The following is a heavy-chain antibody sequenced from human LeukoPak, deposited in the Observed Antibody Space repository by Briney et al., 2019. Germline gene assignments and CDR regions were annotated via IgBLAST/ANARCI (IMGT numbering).Heavy chain of an antibody. D-gene: IGHD5-18*01. Sequence: GSLRLSCAASGFTFSNAWMSWVRQAPGKGLEWIGGISSSGNTYYNPSLKSRITISIDTSKNHFPLKLSSVTAADTAVYYCARARGYSYGLVYWGQGTLVTVSS. V-gene: IGHV4-34*01. J-gene: IGHJ4*02. CDR3: ARARGYSYGLVY. CDR1: GFTFSNAW. CDR2: ISSSGNT.